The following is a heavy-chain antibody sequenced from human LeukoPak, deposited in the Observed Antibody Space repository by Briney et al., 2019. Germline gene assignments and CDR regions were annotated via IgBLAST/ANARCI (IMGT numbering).Heavy chain of an antibody. J-gene: IGHJ4*02. CDR2: ISSSSSTI. V-gene: IGHV3-48*02. CDR1: GFTVSSNY. D-gene: IGHD6-13*01. Sequence: GGSLRLSCAASGFTVSSNYMSWVRQAPGKGLEWVSYISSSSSTIYYTDSVKGRFTISRDNAKNSLYLQMNSLRDEDTAVYYCARDLGVIQAAGVDYWGQGSLVTVSS. CDR3: ARDLGVIQAAGVDY.